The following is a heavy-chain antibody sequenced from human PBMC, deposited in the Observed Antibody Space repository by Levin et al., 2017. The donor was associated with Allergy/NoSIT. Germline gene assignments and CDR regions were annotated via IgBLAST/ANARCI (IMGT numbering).Heavy chain of an antibody. J-gene: IGHJ4*02. Sequence: SETLSLTCAVYGGSFSGYYWSWIRQPPGKGLEWIGEVNHSGSTNYNPSLKSRVTISVDTSKNQFSLKLSSVTAADTAVYYCARGRPTEEQGLADYWGQGTLVTVSS. CDR1: GGSFSGYY. D-gene: IGHD6-19*01. CDR3: ARGRPTEEQGLADY. CDR2: VNHSGST. V-gene: IGHV4-34*01.